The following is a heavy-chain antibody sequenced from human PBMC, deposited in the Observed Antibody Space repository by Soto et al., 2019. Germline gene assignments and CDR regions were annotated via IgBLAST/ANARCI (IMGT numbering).Heavy chain of an antibody. V-gene: IGHV1-18*04. CDR2: ISAYNGDT. CDR1: GYSISNYG. CDR3: ASAPSFSALDY. Sequence: LVKLSRKASGYSISNYGGGCVRQAPGQGLEWMGWISAYNGDTKYSQKFQGRVTMTTDTSTSTAYMELRTLRSDDTSVYYCASAPSFSALDYWGQGTLVTVSS. J-gene: IGHJ4*02.